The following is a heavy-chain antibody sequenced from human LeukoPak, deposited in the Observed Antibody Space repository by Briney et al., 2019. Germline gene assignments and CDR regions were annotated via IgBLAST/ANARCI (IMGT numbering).Heavy chain of an antibody. D-gene: IGHD6-19*01. Sequence: HAGGSLRLSCAASGFTFSNYGMSWVRQAPGKGLEWVSGISGRGGSTYYADSVKGRFTISRDNSKNTLYLQMNSLRAEDTAVYYCARRSGIAVAGAFDYWGQGTLVTVSS. CDR3: ARRSGIAVAGAFDY. J-gene: IGHJ4*02. CDR2: ISGRGGST. V-gene: IGHV3-23*01. CDR1: GFTFSNYG.